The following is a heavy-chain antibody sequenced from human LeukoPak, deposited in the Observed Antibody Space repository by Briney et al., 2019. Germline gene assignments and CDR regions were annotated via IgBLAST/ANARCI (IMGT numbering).Heavy chain of an antibody. D-gene: IGHD3-10*01. V-gene: IGHV3-9*01. CDR2: ISWNSGSI. Sequence: GGSLRLSCAASGFTFDDYAMHWVRQAPGKGLEWVSGISWNSGSIGYADSVKGRFTISRDNAKNSLYLQMNSLKTEDTAVYYCTTDYGITMVRGVPGPDYWGQGTLVTVSS. J-gene: IGHJ4*02. CDR1: GFTFDDYA. CDR3: TTDYGITMVRGVPGPDY.